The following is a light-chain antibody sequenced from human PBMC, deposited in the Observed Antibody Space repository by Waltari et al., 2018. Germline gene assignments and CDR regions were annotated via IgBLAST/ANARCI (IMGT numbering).Light chain of an antibody. Sequence: QSALTQPPSASGSPGQSVTISCTGTSSDVGFYNYVSWYQQHPGKAPKLIIYEVNTRPSGVPDRFSGSKSGNTASLTVSGLQAEDEGDYYCSSYAGSNNLVFGGGTKLTVL. CDR2: EVN. V-gene: IGLV2-8*01. CDR3: SSYAGSNNLV. J-gene: IGLJ2*01. CDR1: SSDVGFYNY.